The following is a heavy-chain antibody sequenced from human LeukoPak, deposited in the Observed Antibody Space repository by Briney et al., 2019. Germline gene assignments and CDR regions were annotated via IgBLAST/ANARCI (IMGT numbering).Heavy chain of an antibody. J-gene: IGHJ4*02. CDR2: IRYDGSNK. D-gene: IGHD6-6*01. CDR1: GFTFSSYG. Sequence: GGSLRLSCAASGFTFSSYGMHWVRQAPGKGLEWVAFIRYDGSNKYYADSVKGRFTISRDNSKNTLYLQMNSLRAEDTAVYYCAKETKEYVTSTFDYWGQGTLVTVSS. V-gene: IGHV3-30*02. CDR3: AKETKEYVTSTFDY.